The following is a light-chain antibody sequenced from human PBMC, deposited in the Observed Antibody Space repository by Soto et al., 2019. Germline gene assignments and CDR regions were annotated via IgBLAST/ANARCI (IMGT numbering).Light chain of an antibody. Sequence: QSALTQPASVSGSPGQSITISCTGTSSDVGAYNVVSWYQQHPGKAPKLMIYDVTNRPSGVSSRFSGSKSGNTASLAISGLQAEDEAEYYCSSYTTSNTLVFGGGTKLTVL. CDR2: DVT. V-gene: IGLV2-14*03. J-gene: IGLJ2*01. CDR1: SSDVGAYNV. CDR3: SSYTTSNTLV.